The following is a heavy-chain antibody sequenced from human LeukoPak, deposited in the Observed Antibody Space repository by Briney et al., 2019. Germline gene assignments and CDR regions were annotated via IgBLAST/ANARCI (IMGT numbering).Heavy chain of an antibody. D-gene: IGHD1-1*01. V-gene: IGHV3-23*01. J-gene: IGHJ4*02. CDR2: FGTGADT. CDR3: AKHVMTTPRTLDY. CDR1: GFTFKNYA. Sequence: TGGSLRLSCAASGFTFKNYAVSWVRQAPGKGLEWVSTFGTGADTYYAGSVEGRFIISRDNSKSTVYLQMNSLRADDTATYYCAKHVMTTPRTLDYWGQGTLATVSS.